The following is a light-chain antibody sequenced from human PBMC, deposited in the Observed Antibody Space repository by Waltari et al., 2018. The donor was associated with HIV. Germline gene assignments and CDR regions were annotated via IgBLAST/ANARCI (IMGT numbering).Light chain of an antibody. J-gene: IGLJ1*01. V-gene: IGLV2-23*02. CDR1: SSDIGTYDL. CDR2: EVA. Sequence: SALTQPASLSGSPGQSISLSCSGTSSDIGTYDLVSWFQQFPVKAPKLIIYEVAARPSGVSARFSGSKSGNTASLTISGLQAEDEADYYCFSYAGNGAYVVGTGT. CDR3: FSYAGNGAYV.